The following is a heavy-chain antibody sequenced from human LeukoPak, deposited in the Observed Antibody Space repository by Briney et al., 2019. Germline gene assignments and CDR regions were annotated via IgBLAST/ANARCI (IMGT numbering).Heavy chain of an antibody. CDR2: IYYDGNT. V-gene: IGHV4-39*02. D-gene: IGHD5/OR15-5a*01. J-gene: IGHJ4*02. CDR1: GGSISSSTYY. CDR3: ARESTTNDGSGLDY. Sequence: SETLSLTCIVSGGSISSSTYYWGWIRQSPGKGLEWLASIYYDGNTYYNPSLESRVTIFADTSKNQFSVNLRSVTAADTAVYYCARESTTNDGSGLDYWGQGTLVTVSS.